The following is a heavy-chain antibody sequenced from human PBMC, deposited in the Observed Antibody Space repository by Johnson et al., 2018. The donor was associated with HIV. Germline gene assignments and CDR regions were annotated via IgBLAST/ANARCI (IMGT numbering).Heavy chain of an antibody. D-gene: IGHD3-22*01. J-gene: IGHJ3*02. CDR3: TTAIYSYDTRDTRAFDI. Sequence: VHLVESGGGLVTPGGSLRLSCAASGFTFSNAWMSWVRQAPGKGLEWIGRIKSKTDGGTTDYAAPVKGRFSISRDDSKNTLYLQMNSLKTEDTALYYCTTAIYSYDTRDTRAFDIWGQGTMVTVSS. V-gene: IGHV3-15*01. CDR1: GFTFSNAW. CDR2: IKSKTDGGTT.